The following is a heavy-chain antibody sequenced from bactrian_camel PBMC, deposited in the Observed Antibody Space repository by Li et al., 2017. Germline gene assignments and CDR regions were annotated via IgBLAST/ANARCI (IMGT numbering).Heavy chain of an antibody. CDR2: IEADGGTT. Sequence: DVQLVESGGGSVQAGGSLRLSCAPSEYSDTSYCMGWFRQASGKEREGVANIEADGGTTYADSVKGRFIISPGNAKNTLYLQMSSLKPVDTAVYYCAAGRWRLTFWSRRCEYSSWGRGTQVTVS. V-gene: IGHV3S31*01. J-gene: IGHJ6*01. CDR1: EYSDTSYC. CDR3: AAGRWRLTFWSRRCEYSS. D-gene: IGHD8*01.